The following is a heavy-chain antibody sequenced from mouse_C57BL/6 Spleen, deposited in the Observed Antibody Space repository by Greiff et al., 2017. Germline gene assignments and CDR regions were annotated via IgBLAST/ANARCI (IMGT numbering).Heavy chain of an antibody. CDR2: ISNGGGST. CDR1: GFTFSDYY. J-gene: IGHJ4*01. V-gene: IGHV5-12*01. Sequence: EVHLVESGGGLVQPGGSLKLSCAASGFTFSDYYMYWVRQTPEKRLEWVAYISNGGGSTYYPDTIKGRFTISRDNAKHTLYLQMSRLKSEDTAMYYCARQGGAMDYWGQGTSVTVSS. CDR3: ARQGGAMDY.